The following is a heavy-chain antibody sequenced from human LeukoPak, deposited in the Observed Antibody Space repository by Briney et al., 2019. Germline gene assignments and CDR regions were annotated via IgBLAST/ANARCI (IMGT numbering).Heavy chain of an antibody. D-gene: IGHD3-10*01. V-gene: IGHV3-30*18. CDR2: IGNDGRAK. Sequence: GGSLRLPCAGSGFTTGFTFSDYGIHWVRQAPGKGLEWVAVIGNDGRAKYYADSVRGRFTISRDNIENTVFLQMNSLSSDDTAVYFCAEEEAWGVNAFDSWGQGTLVTVSS. CDR3: AEEEAWGVNAFDS. J-gene: IGHJ4*02. CDR1: GFTTGFTFSDYG.